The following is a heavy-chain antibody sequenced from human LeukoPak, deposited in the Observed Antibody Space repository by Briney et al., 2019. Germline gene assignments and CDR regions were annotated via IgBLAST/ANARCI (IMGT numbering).Heavy chain of an antibody. CDR1: GFTFSSYS. CDR3: ARDPSSSWLSIPHYYYYYMDV. J-gene: IGHJ6*03. V-gene: IGHV3-21*01. D-gene: IGHD6-13*01. Sequence: GGSLRLSCAASGFTFSSYSMNWVRQAPGKGLEWVSSISSSSSYIYYADSVKGRFTISRDNAKNSLYLQMNSLRAEDTAVYYCARDPSSSWLSIPHYYYYYMDVWGKGTTVTVSS. CDR2: ISSSSSYI.